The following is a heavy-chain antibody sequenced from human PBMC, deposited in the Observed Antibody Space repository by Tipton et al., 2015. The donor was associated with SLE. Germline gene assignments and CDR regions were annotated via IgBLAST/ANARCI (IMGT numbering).Heavy chain of an antibody. J-gene: IGHJ4*02. CDR2: VSYNGRS. CDR1: GASMNSNY. V-gene: IGHV4-59*12. CDR3: ARGIMGDHDY. Sequence: TLSLTCSVSGASMNSNYWSWVRQPLGKGLEWIGFVSYNGRSRYNPSLESRVTVSADSSKNQFSLRLTSVTAADTAVYYCARGIMGDHDYWGQGTLVTVSS. D-gene: IGHD3-16*01.